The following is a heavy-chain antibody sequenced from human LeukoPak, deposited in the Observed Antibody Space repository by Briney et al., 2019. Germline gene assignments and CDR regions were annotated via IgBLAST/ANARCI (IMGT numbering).Heavy chain of an antibody. Sequence: SETLSLTCTVSGYSISSGYYWGWIRQPPGKGLEWIGSIYHSGSTSYNPSLKSRVTISVDTSKNQFSLKLSSVTAADTAVYYCARVSSNNWYNERGAFDIWGQGTMVTVSS. CDR3: ARVSSNNWYNERGAFDI. D-gene: IGHD6-13*01. J-gene: IGHJ3*02. CDR1: GYSISSGYY. CDR2: IYHSGST. V-gene: IGHV4-38-2*02.